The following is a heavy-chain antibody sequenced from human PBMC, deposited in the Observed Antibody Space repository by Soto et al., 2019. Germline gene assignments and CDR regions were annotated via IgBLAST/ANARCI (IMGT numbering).Heavy chain of an antibody. D-gene: IGHD3-10*01. CDR2: ISYDGSNK. CDR3: ARDPLYGSGSPIDY. Sequence: GGSLRLSCAASGFTFSSYAMSWVRQAPGKGLEWVAVISYDGSNKYYADSVKGRFTISRDNSKNTLYLQMNSLRAEDTAVYYCARDPLYGSGSPIDYWGQGTLVTVSS. CDR1: GFTFSSYA. V-gene: IGHV3-30-3*01. J-gene: IGHJ4*02.